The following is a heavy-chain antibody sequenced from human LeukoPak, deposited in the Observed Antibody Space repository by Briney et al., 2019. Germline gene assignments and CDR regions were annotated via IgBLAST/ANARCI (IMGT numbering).Heavy chain of an antibody. J-gene: IGHJ6*02. CDR2: ISSSSSYI. V-gene: IGHV3-21*01. D-gene: IGHD6-13*01. Sequence: KPGGSLRLSCAASGFTFSSYSMNWVRQAPGKGLEWVSSISSSSSYIYYADSVKGRFTISRDNAKNSLSLQMNSLRAEDTAVYYCAMGPLAAAGTFDYYYGMDVWGQGTTVTVSS. CDR1: GFTFSSYS. CDR3: AMGPLAAAGTFDYYYGMDV.